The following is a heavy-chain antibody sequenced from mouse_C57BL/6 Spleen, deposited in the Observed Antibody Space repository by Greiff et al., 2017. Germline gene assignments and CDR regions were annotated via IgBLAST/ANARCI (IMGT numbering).Heavy chain of an antibody. CDR1: GYTFTDYE. D-gene: IGHD2-1*01. V-gene: IGHV1-15*01. CDR2: IDPETGGT. Sequence: VQLQQSGAELVRPGASVTLSCKASGYTFTDYEMHWVKQTPVHGLEWIGAIDPETGGTAYNQKFKGKAILTADKSSSTAYMELRSLTSEDSAVYYCTGGNYGYAMDCWGQRTSVTVST. J-gene: IGHJ4*01. CDR3: TGGNYGYAMDC.